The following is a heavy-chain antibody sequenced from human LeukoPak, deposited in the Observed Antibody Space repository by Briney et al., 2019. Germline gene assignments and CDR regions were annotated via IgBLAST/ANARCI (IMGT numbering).Heavy chain of an antibody. Sequence: HPGGSLRLSCAASGFTFSSYGMHWVRQAPGKGLEWVANIKQDGSVKYYVDSVRGRFTISRDNTKNTLYLQMNSLRADDTAVYYCARPYYDYVWGSYRSEYYFDYWAREPWSPSPQ. V-gene: IGHV3-7*03. J-gene: IGHJ4*02. CDR3: ARPYYDYVWGSYRSEYYFDY. D-gene: IGHD3-16*02. CDR2: IKQDGSVK. CDR1: GFTFSSYG.